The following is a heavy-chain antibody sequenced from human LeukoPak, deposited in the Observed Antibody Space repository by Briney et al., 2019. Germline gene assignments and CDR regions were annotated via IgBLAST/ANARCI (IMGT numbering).Heavy chain of an antibody. J-gene: IGHJ4*02. CDR3: ARGSCSSTSCLSIDDY. CDR1: GYTFIAYY. Sequence: GASVKVSCKASGYTFIAYYMHWVRQAPGQGLEWMGWINPNSGGTNYAQKFQGRVTMTRDTSISTVYMELSRLRSDDTAVYYCARGSCSSTSCLSIDDYWGQGTLVTVSS. D-gene: IGHD2-2*01. V-gene: IGHV1-2*02. CDR2: INPNSGGT.